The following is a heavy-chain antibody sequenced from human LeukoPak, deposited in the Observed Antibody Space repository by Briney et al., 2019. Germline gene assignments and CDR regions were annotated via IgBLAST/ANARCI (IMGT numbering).Heavy chain of an antibody. CDR1: GYTFTNYF. J-gene: IGHJ4*02. V-gene: IGHV1-46*01. Sequence: ASVKVSCKASGYTFTNYFMHCVRQAPGQGLEWMGMINPSGGSTTYAQKFRGRVTMTRDTSTSTVYMDLSSLGSEDTAVYNCARGYSSDYLDYWGQGTLVTFSS. CDR2: INPSGGST. CDR3: ARGYSSDYLDY. D-gene: IGHD3-22*01.